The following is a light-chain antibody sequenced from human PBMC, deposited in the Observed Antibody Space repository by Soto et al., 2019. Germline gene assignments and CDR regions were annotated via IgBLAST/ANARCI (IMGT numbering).Light chain of an antibody. V-gene: IGKV1-9*01. Sequence: IQLTQSPSSLSASVGDRVTITCRASQGINTFLAWYQQKAGKAPKLLIYAASTLQSGVPSRFSGTGPGTDFTLTISSLQSEDFATYYCQQLNTYPITFGKGTRLAIK. CDR3: QQLNTYPIT. CDR2: AAS. CDR1: QGINTF. J-gene: IGKJ5*01.